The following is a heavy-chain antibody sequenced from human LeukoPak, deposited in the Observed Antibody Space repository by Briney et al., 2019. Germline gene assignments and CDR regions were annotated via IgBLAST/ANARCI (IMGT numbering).Heavy chain of an antibody. Sequence: SETLSLTCTVSGVSTSSYYWSWVRQPPGKGLEWIGYMYHTGISSYNPSLRRRVTMSLDTSENQFSLQLHSVTPEDTAMYYCARMLGGGSPASSFDSWGQGTLVTVSS. CDR2: MYHTGIS. D-gene: IGHD1-26*01. V-gene: IGHV4-59*01. CDR1: GVSTSSYY. J-gene: IGHJ4*02. CDR3: ARMLGGGSPASSFDS.